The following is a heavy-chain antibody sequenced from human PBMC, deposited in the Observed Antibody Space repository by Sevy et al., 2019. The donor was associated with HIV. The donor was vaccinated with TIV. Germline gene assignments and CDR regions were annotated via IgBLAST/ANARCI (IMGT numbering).Heavy chain of an antibody. V-gene: IGHV3-23*01. CDR2: ISGSGGST. D-gene: IGHD6-19*01. CDR1: GFTFSSYA. CDR3: GRSEQAGAGTVRKGAFDF. Sequence: GGSLRLSCAASGFTFSSYAMSWVRQAPGKGLEWVSAISGSGGSTYYADSVKGRFTTSRGSSKNTLDLQMNSLRAEERAVYDGGRSEQAGAGTVRKGAFDFWGQGTMVTVPS. J-gene: IGHJ3*01.